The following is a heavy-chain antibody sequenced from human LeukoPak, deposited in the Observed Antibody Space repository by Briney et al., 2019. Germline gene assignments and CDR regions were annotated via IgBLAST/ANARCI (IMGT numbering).Heavy chain of an antibody. V-gene: IGHV4-4*07. J-gene: IGHJ4*02. CDR2: IYTSGST. CDR1: GGSISSYY. CDR3: ARSMVRGSCDEYYFDY. D-gene: IGHD1-26*01. Sequence: SETLSLTCTVSGGSISSYYWSWIRQPAGKGLEWIGRIYTSGSTNYNPSLKSRVTMSVDTSKNQFSLKLSSVTAADTAVYYCARSMVRGSCDEYYFDYWGQGTLVTVSS.